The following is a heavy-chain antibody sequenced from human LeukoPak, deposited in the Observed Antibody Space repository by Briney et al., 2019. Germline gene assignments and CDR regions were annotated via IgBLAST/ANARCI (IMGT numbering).Heavy chain of an antibody. D-gene: IGHD3-16*01. CDR1: GGSISSSSYY. CDR3: ARLVDLGLGYAFDI. V-gene: IGHV4-39*07. CDR2: IYHSGST. Sequence: SETLSLTCTVSGGSISSSSYYWGWIRQPPGKGLEWIGSIYHSGSTYYNPSLKSRVTISVDTSKNQFSLKLSSVTAADTAVYYCARLVDLGLGYAFDIWGQGTMVTVSS. J-gene: IGHJ3*02.